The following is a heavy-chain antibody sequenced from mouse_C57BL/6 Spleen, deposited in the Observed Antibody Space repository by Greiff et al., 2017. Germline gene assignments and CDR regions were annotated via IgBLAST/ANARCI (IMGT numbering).Heavy chain of an antibody. CDR2: INPSTGGT. J-gene: IGHJ4*01. V-gene: IGHV1-42*01. CDR3: ARDGKGDYAMDY. CDR1: GYSFTGYY. Sequence: EVKLMESGPELVKPGASVKISCKASGYSFTGYYMNWVKQSPEKSLEWIGEINPSTGGTTYTQKFKAKATLTVDKSSSTAYMQLKSLTSEESAVYYCARDGKGDYAMDYWGQGTSVTVSS. D-gene: IGHD2-1*01.